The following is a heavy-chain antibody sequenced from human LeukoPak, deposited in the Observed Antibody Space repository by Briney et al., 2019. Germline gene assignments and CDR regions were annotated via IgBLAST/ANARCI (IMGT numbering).Heavy chain of an antibody. J-gene: IGHJ5*02. CDR1: GTSIRGHY. V-gene: IGHV4-59*08. D-gene: IGHD1-14*01. Sequence: PSETLSLTCTVSGTSIRGHYWSWIRQPPRQGLEWIGYIYPNGNILYNPFLKSRVTLSVDTFNNQFPLSLNFVTAADTAVYYCAGLHFASAEEFDPWGQGTLVTVSS. CDR3: AGLHFASAEEFDP. CDR2: IYPNGNI.